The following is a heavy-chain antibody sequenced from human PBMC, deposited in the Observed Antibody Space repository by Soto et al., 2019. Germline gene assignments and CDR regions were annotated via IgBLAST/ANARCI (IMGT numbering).Heavy chain of an antibody. CDR3: ARHPPSRYYYDSSGYYYFDY. Sequence: SETLSLTCAVYGGSFSGYYWSWIRQPPGKGLEWIGEINHSGSTYYNPSLKSRVTISVDTSKNQFSLKLSSVTAADTAVYYCARHPPSRYYYDSSGYYYFDYWGQGTLVTVSS. D-gene: IGHD3-22*01. CDR2: INHSGST. V-gene: IGHV4-34*01. J-gene: IGHJ4*02. CDR1: GGSFSGYY.